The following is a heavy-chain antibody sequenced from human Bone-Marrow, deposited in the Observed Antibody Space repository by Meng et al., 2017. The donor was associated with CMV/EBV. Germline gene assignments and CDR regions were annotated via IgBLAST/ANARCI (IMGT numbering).Heavy chain of an antibody. CDR1: GGTFGDYT. CDR2: VTPIVGIP. CDR3: ATSQCSSANCRDAYNWFDS. D-gene: IGHD2-2*01. V-gene: IGHV1-69*02. Sequence: SVKVSCKASGGTFGDYTVSWVRQALGQGLEWMGRVTPIVGIPRYAQIFQDRVTITADKFTSTTYMELSGLNSEDTAVYYCATSQCSSANCRDAYNWFDSWGQGTRVTVYS. J-gene: IGHJ5*01.